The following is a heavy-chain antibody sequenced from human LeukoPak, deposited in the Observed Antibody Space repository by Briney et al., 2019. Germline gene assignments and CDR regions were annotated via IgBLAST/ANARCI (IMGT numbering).Heavy chain of an antibody. Sequence: GGSPRLSCAASGFTFSSYAMTWVRQAPGKGLEWVSSISGSDGSTYYADSVKGRFTISRDNSKDTLYLQMNSLRAEDTAVYYCARNENSGWGYFDYWGQGTLVTVSS. D-gene: IGHD5-12*01. CDR3: ARNENSGWGYFDY. CDR2: ISGSDGST. V-gene: IGHV3-23*01. J-gene: IGHJ4*02. CDR1: GFTFSSYA.